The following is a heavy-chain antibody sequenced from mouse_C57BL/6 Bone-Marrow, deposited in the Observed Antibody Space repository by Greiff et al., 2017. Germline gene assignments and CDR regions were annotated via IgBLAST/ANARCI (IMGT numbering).Heavy chain of an antibody. CDR3: ARPLYYYGSSGFAY. J-gene: IGHJ3*01. CDR2: IDPENGDT. D-gene: IGHD1-1*01. CDR1: GFNIKDDY. Sequence: VQLQQSGAELVRPGASVKLSCTASGFNIKDDYMHWVKQRPEQGLEWIGWIDPENGDTEYASKFQGKATITADTSSNTAYMQLSSLTSEDSAVYYCARPLYYYGSSGFAYWGQGTLVTVSA. V-gene: IGHV14-4*01.